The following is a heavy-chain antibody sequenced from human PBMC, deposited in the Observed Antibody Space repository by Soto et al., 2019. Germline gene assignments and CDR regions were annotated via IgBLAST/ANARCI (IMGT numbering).Heavy chain of an antibody. V-gene: IGHV2-70*01. CDR3: ARITTMVRGVSTFDP. J-gene: IGHJ5*02. Sequence: SGPTLVNPTHTLTLTCTFSGFSLSTSGMCVSWIRQPPGKALEWLALIDWDDDKYYSTSLKTRLTISKDTSKNQVVLTMTNMDPVDTATYYCARITTMVRGVSTFDPWGQGTLVTVSS. CDR2: IDWDDDK. CDR1: GFSLSTSGMC. D-gene: IGHD3-10*01.